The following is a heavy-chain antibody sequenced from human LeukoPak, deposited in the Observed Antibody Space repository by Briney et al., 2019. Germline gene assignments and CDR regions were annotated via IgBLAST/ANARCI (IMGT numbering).Heavy chain of an antibody. CDR1: GGSISTHY. D-gene: IGHD5-24*01. Sequence: SETLSLTCSVSGGSISTHYYNWIRQSPGKGLEWIGRISYSGSTNYNPSFQNRLTISIDTSKNQFSLRLTSVTAADTAVDYCAKRGVEMSAVRPDNWLDPWGQGTLVTVSS. CDR3: AKRGVEMSAVRPDNWLDP. V-gene: IGHV4-59*08. CDR2: ISYSGST. J-gene: IGHJ5*02.